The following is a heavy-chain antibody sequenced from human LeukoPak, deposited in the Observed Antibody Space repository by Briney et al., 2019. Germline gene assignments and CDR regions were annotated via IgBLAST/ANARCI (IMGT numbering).Heavy chain of an antibody. Sequence: PGGSLRLSCAASGFTFSSYGMHWVRQAPGKGLEWVAVISYDGSNKYYADSVKGRFTISRDNSKNTLYLQMNSLRAEDTAVYYCPKDSTYCTNGVCYGREYNWFDPWGQGTLVTVSS. J-gene: IGHJ5*02. CDR1: GFTFSSYG. CDR2: ISYDGSNK. CDR3: PKDSTYCTNGVCYGREYNWFDP. V-gene: IGHV3-30*18. D-gene: IGHD2-8*01.